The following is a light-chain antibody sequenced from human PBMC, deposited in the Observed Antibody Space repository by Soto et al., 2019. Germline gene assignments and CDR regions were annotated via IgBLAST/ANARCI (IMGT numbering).Light chain of an antibody. CDR3: QQYHSYW. J-gene: IGKJ1*01. Sequence: IVLTQSPAKLSWSAGERATLTCRASQSVSSYLDWYQQKPGQAPRLLSYDASNRATGIPARFSGSGSGKDFTLAISSMQPDDFAQYYCQQYHSYWFGQGTKVDI. CDR2: DAS. CDR1: QSVSSY. V-gene: IGKV3-11*01.